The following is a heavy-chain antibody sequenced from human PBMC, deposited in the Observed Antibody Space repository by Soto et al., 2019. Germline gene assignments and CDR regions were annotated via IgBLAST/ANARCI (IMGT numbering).Heavy chain of an antibody. V-gene: IGHV1-69*01. Sequence: QVQLVQSGAEVKKPGSSVNVSCKASGGTFSSYAISWVRQAPGQGLEWMGGIIPIFGTANYAQKFQGRVTITADESTSTAYMERGSLRSEDTAVYYCARDLGAPMVSGGAFDIWGQGTMVTVSS. CDR3: ARDLGAPMVSGGAFDI. J-gene: IGHJ3*02. CDR2: IIPIFGTA. D-gene: IGHD2-8*01. CDR1: GGTFSSYA.